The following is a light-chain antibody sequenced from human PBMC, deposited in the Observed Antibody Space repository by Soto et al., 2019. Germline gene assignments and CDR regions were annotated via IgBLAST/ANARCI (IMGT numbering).Light chain of an antibody. J-gene: IGKJ4*01. Sequence: EIVLTQSPGTLSLSRGERATLSFSASQSVRSSHLAWYQQKPGQAPRLLIYGASSRATGIPDRFSGSGSGADFTLTISRLEPEDFAVYYCQQCDSSPLTFGGGTKVDIK. CDR1: QSVRSSH. CDR3: QQCDSSPLT. V-gene: IGKV3-20*01. CDR2: GAS.